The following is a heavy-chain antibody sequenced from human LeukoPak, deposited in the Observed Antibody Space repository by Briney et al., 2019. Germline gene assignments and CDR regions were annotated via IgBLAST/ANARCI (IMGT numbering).Heavy chain of an antibody. CDR1: GYTFTGYY. V-gene: IGHV1-2*02. J-gene: IGHJ4*02. CDR2: INPNSGGT. Sequence: ASVKVSCKASGYTFTGYYMHWVRQAPGQGREWMGWINPNSGGTNYAQKFQGRVTMTRDTSISTAYMELSRLRSEDTAVYYCAREKGRIAAAVRYFDYWGQGTLVTVSS. CDR3: AREKGRIAAAVRYFDY. D-gene: IGHD6-13*01.